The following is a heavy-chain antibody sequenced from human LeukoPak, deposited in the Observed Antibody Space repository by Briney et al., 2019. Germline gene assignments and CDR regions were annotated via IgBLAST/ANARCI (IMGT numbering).Heavy chain of an antibody. CDR2: IRYDGSNK. J-gene: IGHJ4*02. D-gene: IGHD3-22*01. V-gene: IGHV3-30*02. CDR1: GFTFSSYG. CDR3: ARGVYDSSGPHFDY. Sequence: GGSLRLSCAASGFTFSSYGMHWVRQAPGKGLEWVAFIRYDGSNKYYADSVKGRFTISRDNSKNTLYLQMNSLRAEDTAVYYCARGVYDSSGPHFDYWGQGTLVTVSS.